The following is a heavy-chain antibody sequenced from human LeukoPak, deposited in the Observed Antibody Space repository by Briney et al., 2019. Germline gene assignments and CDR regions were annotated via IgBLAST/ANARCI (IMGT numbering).Heavy chain of an antibody. CDR1: GGTFSSYA. CDR2: IIPIFGTA. CDR3: ASWGYSSSWYDQDY. Sequence: GASVKVSCKASGGTFSSYAISWVRQAPGQGLEWMGGIIPIFGTANYAQKFQGRVTITADESTSTAYMELSSLRSEDTAVYYCASWGYSSSWYDQDYWGQGTLVTVSS. J-gene: IGHJ4*02. V-gene: IGHV1-69*13. D-gene: IGHD6-13*01.